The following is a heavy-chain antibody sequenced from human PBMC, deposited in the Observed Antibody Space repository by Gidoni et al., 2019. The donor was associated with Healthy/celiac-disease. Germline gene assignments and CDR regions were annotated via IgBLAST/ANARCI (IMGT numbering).Heavy chain of an antibody. Sequence: QVQLVESGGGVVQPGRSLRRSCAASGFTFSRYGMHWVRQAPGKGLGWVEVIWYDGSNKYYADSVKGRFTISRDNSKNTLYLQMNSRRAEDTAVYYCARVSYTYYDYVWGSGAYGMDVWGQGTTVTVSS. CDR2: IWYDGSNK. J-gene: IGHJ6*02. CDR3: ARVSYTYYDYVWGSGAYGMDV. V-gene: IGHV3-33*01. D-gene: IGHD3-16*01. CDR1: GFTFSRYG.